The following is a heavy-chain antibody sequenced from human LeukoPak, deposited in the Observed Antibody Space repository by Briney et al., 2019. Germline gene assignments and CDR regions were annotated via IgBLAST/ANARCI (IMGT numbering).Heavy chain of an antibody. CDR2: IYYNGRT. CDR1: GDSINNNNYY. D-gene: IGHD3-22*01. V-gene: IGHV4-39*02. Sequence: PSETLSLTCTVSGDSINNNNYYWGWIRQPPGKGLEWIGNIYYNGRTYYSPSLKSRGTMFVDTSKNQFSLKLSSVTAADTAVYFCVRVSFYYDSSGYDFYYGMDVWGQGTTVTVSS. CDR3: VRVSFYYDSSGYDFYYGMDV. J-gene: IGHJ6*02.